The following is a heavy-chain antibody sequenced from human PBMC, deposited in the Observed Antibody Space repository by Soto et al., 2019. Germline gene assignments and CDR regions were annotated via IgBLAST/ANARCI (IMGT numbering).Heavy chain of an antibody. CDR2: ISAYNGNT. J-gene: IGHJ6*03. V-gene: IGHV1-18*01. CDR3: ATAPPTTLRHYYYMDV. D-gene: IGHD4-17*01. Sequence: QVQLVQSGAAVKKPGASVKVSCKASGYTFTSYGISWVRQAPGQGLEWMGWISAYNGNTNYAQKLQGRVTMTTDTSTSTAYMELRSLRSDDTAVYYCATAPPTTLRHYYYMDVWGKGTTVTVSS. CDR1: GYTFTSYG.